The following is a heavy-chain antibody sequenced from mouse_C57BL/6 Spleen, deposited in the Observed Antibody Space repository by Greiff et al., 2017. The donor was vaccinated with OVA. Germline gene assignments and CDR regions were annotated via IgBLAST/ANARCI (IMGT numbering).Heavy chain of an antibody. Sequence: GSGPGLVKPSQSLSLTCSVTGYSITSGYYWNWIRQFPGNKLEWMGYISYDGSNNYNPSLKNRISITRDTSKNQFFLKLNSVTTEDTATYYCARGDYDYDWFAYWGQGTLVTVSA. CDR3: ARGDYDYDWFAY. J-gene: IGHJ3*01. V-gene: IGHV3-6*01. CDR2: ISYDGSN. CDR1: GYSITSGYY. D-gene: IGHD2-4*01.